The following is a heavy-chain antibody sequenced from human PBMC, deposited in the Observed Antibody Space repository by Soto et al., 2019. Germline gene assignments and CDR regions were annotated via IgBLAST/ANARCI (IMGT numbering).Heavy chain of an antibody. Sequence: ASVKISCKASGYTFTSYTMHWVRQAPGQRLEWMGWINAGNGNTKYSQKFQGRVTITRDTSASTAYMELSSLRSEDTAVYYCARSIVVVTAADYWGQGTLVTVS. CDR3: ARSIVVVTAADY. CDR2: INAGNGNT. V-gene: IGHV1-3*01. CDR1: GYTFTSYT. D-gene: IGHD2-21*02. J-gene: IGHJ4*02.